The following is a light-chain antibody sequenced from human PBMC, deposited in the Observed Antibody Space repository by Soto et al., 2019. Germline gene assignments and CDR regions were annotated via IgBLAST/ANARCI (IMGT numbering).Light chain of an antibody. CDR1: SSNIGATYD. CDR3: AAWDDRLKGVV. CDR2: ANT. Sequence: QSVLTQPPSVSGAPGQRVTISCTGSSSNIGATYDVHWYQQLPGTAPKLLIYANTNRPSGVLDRFSGSKSGTSASLAISGLQSEDEAHYYCAAWDDRLKGVVFGGGTKLTVL. V-gene: IGLV1-40*01. J-gene: IGLJ2*01.